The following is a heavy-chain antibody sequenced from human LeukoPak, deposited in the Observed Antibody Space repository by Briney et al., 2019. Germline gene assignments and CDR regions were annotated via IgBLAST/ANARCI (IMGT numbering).Heavy chain of an antibody. D-gene: IGHD3-3*01. J-gene: IGHJ4*02. CDR2: ISSSSSTI. CDR3: ARVRSGYSLDY. Sequence: GGSLRLSCAASGFPFSSYNMNWVRHAPGKGLEWVSFISSSSSTISYADSVKGRFTISRDNAKNSLYLQMNSLTDEDTAVYYCARVRSGYSLDYWGQGTLVTVSS. CDR1: GFPFSSYN. V-gene: IGHV3-48*02.